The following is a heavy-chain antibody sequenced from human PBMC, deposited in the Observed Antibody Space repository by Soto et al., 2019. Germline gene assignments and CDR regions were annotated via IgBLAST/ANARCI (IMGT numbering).Heavy chain of an antibody. V-gene: IGHV1-18*04. CDR2: ISAYNGNT. J-gene: IGHJ6*02. CDR3: ARVNYDFWSGYFGNYYYYGMDV. Sequence: ASVKVSCKASGYTFTIYGISCVRQAPLQWLDGMGWISAYNGNTNYAQKLQGRVTMTTDTSTSTAYMELRSLRSDDTAVYYCARVNYDFWSGYFGNYYYYGMDVWGQGTTVTVSS. CDR1: GYTFTIYG. D-gene: IGHD3-3*01.